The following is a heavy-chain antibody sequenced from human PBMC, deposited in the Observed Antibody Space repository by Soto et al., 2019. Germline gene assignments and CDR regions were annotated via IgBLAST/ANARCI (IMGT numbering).Heavy chain of an antibody. D-gene: IGHD6-6*01. Sequence: GASVKVSCKASGGTFSRYAFSWVRQAPGQGLEWMGGIIPIFGTANYAQKFQGRVTITTDESTSTAYMELSSLRSEDTAVYYCARWGGQLGWFDPWGQGTLVTVSS. CDR3: ARWGGQLGWFDP. V-gene: IGHV1-69*05. CDR1: GGTFSRYA. CDR2: IIPIFGTA. J-gene: IGHJ5*02.